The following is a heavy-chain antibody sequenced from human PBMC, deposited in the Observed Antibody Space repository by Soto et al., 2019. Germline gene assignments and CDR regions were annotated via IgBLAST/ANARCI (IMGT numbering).Heavy chain of an antibody. V-gene: IGHV1-18*01. J-gene: IGHJ4*02. Sequence: QVQLVQSGAEVKEPGASVKVSCKTSGYTFTSYHISWVRQAPGQGLEWMGWISAYNTNTNYAQKFQGRVTMTTDTLRSTAYRELRSLRSDDTAVYYCARDTPPTDYWGQGTLVTVSS. CDR2: ISAYNTNT. CDR3: ARDTPPTDY. CDR1: GYTFTSYH.